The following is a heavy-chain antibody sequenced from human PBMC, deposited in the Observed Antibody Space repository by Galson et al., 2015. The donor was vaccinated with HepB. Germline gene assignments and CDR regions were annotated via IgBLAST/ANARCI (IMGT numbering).Heavy chain of an antibody. Sequence: SGGTFSSYGISWVRQAPGQGLEWMGGIIPIFGTANYAQKFQGRVTITADESTSTAYMELSSLRSEDTAVYYCARGTSGYSSGWYADYWGQGTLVTVSS. CDR1: GGTFSSYG. J-gene: IGHJ4*02. CDR3: ARGTSGYSSGWYADY. D-gene: IGHD6-19*01. CDR2: IIPIFGTA. V-gene: IGHV1-69*01.